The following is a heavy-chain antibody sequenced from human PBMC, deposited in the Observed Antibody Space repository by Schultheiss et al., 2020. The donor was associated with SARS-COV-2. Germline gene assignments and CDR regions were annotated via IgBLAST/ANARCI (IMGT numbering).Heavy chain of an antibody. CDR2: IYYSGST. J-gene: IGHJ6*02. D-gene: IGHD6-25*01. V-gene: IGHV4-59*05. CDR1: GGSISSYY. CDR3: ARAAVRGSYYYGMDV. Sequence: GSLRLSCTVSGGSISSYYWSWIRQPPGKGLEWIGSIYYSGSTYYNPSLKSRVTISVDTSKNQFSLKLSSVTAADTAVYYCARAAVRGSYYYGMDVWGQGTTVTVSS.